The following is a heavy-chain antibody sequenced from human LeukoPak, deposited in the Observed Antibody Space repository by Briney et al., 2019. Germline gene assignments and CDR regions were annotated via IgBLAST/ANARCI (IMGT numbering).Heavy chain of an antibody. J-gene: IGHJ4*02. D-gene: IGHD3-10*01. CDR3: AREGYYGSGSPPSLYFDY. V-gene: IGHV3-30-3*01. CDR2: TSSDLNVK. Sequence: GGSLRLSCAASGFTFSSYAIHWVRQAPGKGLEWVAVTSSDLNVKLYADSVKGRFTISRDNSRSTLYLQMNSLRPEDTATYYCAREGYYGSGSPPSLYFDYWGQGTLVTVSS. CDR1: GFTFSSYA.